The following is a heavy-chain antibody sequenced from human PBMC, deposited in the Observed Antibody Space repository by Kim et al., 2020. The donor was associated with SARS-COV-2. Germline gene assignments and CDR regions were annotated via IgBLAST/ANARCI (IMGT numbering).Heavy chain of an antibody. V-gene: IGHV3-21*01. CDR1: GFTFSSYS. J-gene: IGHJ4*02. CDR2: ISSSSSYI. D-gene: IGHD3-16*02. CDR3: ARGIMITFGGVIAPGGYFDY. Sequence: GGSLRLSCAASGFTFSSYSMNWVRQAPGKGLEWVSSISSSSSYIYYADSVKGRFTISRDNAKNSLYLQMNSLRAEDTAVYYCARGIMITFGGVIAPGGYFDYWGQGTLVTVSS.